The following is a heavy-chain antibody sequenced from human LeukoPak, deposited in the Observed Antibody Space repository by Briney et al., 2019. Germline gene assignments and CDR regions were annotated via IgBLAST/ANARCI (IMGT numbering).Heavy chain of an antibody. J-gene: IGHJ3*02. V-gene: IGHV3-66*01. CDR1: GFTLRSNY. Sequence: GGPLRLSCAASGFTLRSNYMSWVRQAPGKALEGVSVIYSGGSTYYPNCLKGRFTISRDNSKNTLYLQKNSRRAEDTAVYYCASSPWWIQVFDIWGEGTMVTVPS. CDR3: ASSPWWIQVFDI. CDR2: IYSGGST. D-gene: IGHD2-8*02.